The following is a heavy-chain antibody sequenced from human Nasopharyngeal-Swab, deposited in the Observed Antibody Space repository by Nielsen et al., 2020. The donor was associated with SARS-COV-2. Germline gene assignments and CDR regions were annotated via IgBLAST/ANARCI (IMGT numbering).Heavy chain of an antibody. D-gene: IGHD3-3*01. Sequence: GGSLRLSCAASGFTFSNYNMNWVRQAPGKGLEWVSSISSSSTYIYYADSVKGRFTISRDSAQSSLFLQMNSLRAEDTAVYYCARDGLDYDFWSAYFMDVWGRGTTVTVSS. CDR1: GFTFSNYN. V-gene: IGHV3-21*01. CDR3: ARDGLDYDFWSAYFMDV. J-gene: IGHJ6*02. CDR2: ISSSSTYI.